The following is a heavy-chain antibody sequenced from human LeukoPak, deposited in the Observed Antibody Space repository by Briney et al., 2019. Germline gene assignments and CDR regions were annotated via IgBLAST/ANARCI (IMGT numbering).Heavy chain of an antibody. Sequence: GSLRLSCAASGFTFSSYAMHWVRQAPGKGLESVAVISYDGSNKYYADSVKGRFTISRDNSKNTLYLQMNSLRAEDTAVYYCASLMLGYCSGGSCYSDAFDIWGQGTMVTVSS. D-gene: IGHD2-15*01. V-gene: IGHV3-30*04. J-gene: IGHJ3*02. CDR2: ISYDGSNK. CDR1: GFTFSSYA. CDR3: ASLMLGYCSGGSCYSDAFDI.